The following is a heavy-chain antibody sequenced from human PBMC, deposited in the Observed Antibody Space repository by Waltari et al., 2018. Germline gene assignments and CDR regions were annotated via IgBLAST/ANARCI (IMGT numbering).Heavy chain of an antibody. V-gene: IGHV3-48*03. CDR2: ISSTGDTI. J-gene: IGHJ4*02. D-gene: IGHD6-13*01. Sequence: EVHLVESGGGLVQPGGSLRLSCAASGFTLRGYEMNWVRQAPGKGLGLISYISSTGDTIYYADSVKGRFTISRDNAKNTLYLQMKRLRADDTALYYCARGIAADGGGGYWGQGILVTVSS. CDR3: ARGIAADGGGGY. CDR1: GFTLRGYE.